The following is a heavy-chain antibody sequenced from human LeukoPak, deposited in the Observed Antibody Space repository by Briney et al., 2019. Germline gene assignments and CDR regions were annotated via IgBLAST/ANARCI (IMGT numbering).Heavy chain of an antibody. CDR3: ARENNRYYDSSGYYPNDAFEI. CDR2: ISYDGSNK. Sequence: PGGSLRLSCAASGFTFSSYAMHWVRQAPGKGLEWVAVISYDGSNKYYADSVKGRFTISRDNSKNTLYLQMNSLRAEDTAVYYCARENNRYYDSSGYYPNDAFEIWGQGTMVTVSS. V-gene: IGHV3-30-3*01. D-gene: IGHD3-22*01. CDR1: GFTFSSYA. J-gene: IGHJ3*02.